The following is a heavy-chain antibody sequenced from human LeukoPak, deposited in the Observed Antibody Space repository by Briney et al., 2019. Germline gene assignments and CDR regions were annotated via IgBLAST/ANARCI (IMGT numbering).Heavy chain of an antibody. J-gene: IGHJ5*02. Sequence: PSETLSLTCAVYGGSFSGYYWSWIRQPPGKGLEWIGEINHSGSTNYNPSLKSRVTISVDTSKNQFSLKLSSVTAADTAVYYCARVFQGRGYSSSWYTVDNWFDPWGQGTLVTVSS. CDR1: GGSFSGYY. CDR3: ARVFQGRGYSSSWYTVDNWFDP. D-gene: IGHD6-13*01. V-gene: IGHV4-34*01. CDR2: INHSGST.